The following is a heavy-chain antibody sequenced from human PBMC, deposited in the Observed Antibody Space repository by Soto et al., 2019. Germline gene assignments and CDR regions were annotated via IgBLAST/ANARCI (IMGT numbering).Heavy chain of an antibody. D-gene: IGHD3-16*01. J-gene: IGHJ4*02. CDR2: ISPFHGDT. V-gene: IGHV1-18*01. CDR1: GYSFTNYA. CDR3: ARSDHVDRYFDY. Sequence: QVELVQSGPEVKKPGASVKVSCKASGYSFTNYAIGWVRQAPGQGLEWVGWISPFHGDTNYAQNFQGRITVTTDSSMSTAYMDLGRLRSDDTAVYYCARSDHVDRYFDYWGQGTRITVSP.